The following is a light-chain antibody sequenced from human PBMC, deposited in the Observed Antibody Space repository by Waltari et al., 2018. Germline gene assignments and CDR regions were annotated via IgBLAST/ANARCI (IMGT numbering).Light chain of an antibody. CDR3: QQRSNWPT. V-gene: IGKV3-11*01. CDR2: AAS. Sequence: EIVLTQSPATLSLSPGGRATLSCRASQSVSSYLAWYQQKPDQAPRLLIYAASNRATGIPARFSGSGSRTDFTLTISSLEPEDFAVYYCQQRSNWPTFGQGTKVEI. CDR1: QSVSSY. J-gene: IGKJ1*01.